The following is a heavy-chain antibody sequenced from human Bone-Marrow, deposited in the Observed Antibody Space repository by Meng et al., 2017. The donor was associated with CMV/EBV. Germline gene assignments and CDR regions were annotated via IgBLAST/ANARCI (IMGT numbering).Heavy chain of an antibody. Sequence: GESLKISCAASGFTFSSYAMHWVRQAPGKGLEWVAVISYDGSNKYYADSVKGRFTISRDNSKNTLYLQMNSLRAEDTAVYYCARDSGWAGWYFDLWGRGTLVTVSS. V-gene: IGHV3-30-3*01. J-gene: IGHJ2*01. CDR1: GFTFSSYA. CDR3: ARDSGWAGWYFDL. D-gene: IGHD6-25*01. CDR2: ISYDGSNK.